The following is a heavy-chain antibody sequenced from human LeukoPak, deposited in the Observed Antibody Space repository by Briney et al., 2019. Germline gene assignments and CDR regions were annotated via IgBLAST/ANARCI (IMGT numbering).Heavy chain of an antibody. CDR1: GVSIISSNH. V-gene: IGHV3-21*01. D-gene: IGHD6-13*01. J-gene: IGHJ6*02. CDR3: ARFLQQLNYYYYYGMDV. Sequence: ETLSLTCTVSGVSIISSNHYWGWTRQAPGKGLEWVSSISSSSSYIYYADSVKGRFTISRDNAKNSLYLQMNSLRAEDTAVYYCARFLQQLNYYYYYGMDVWGQGTTVTVSS. CDR2: ISSSSSYI.